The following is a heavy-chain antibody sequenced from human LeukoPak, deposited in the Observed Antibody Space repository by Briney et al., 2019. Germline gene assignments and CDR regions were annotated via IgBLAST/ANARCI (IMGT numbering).Heavy chain of an antibody. CDR1: GYTFTSYY. D-gene: IGHD5-18*01. Sequence: ASVKVSCKASGYTFTSYYMHWVRQAPGQGLGWMGVINPSGGSTNYAQQFQGRVTMTRDTSTSTVYMELRSLRSEDTAVYSCARGVHNYGNFDFWGQGTLVTVSS. J-gene: IGHJ4*02. CDR3: ARGVHNYGNFDF. V-gene: IGHV1-46*01. CDR2: INPSGGST.